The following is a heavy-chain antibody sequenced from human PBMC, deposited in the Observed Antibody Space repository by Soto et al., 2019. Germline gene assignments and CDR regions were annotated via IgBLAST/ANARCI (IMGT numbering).Heavy chain of an antibody. D-gene: IGHD2-2*01. V-gene: IGHV1-8*01. CDR3: AREGYCISTSCSEGDYYYYYGMDV. CDR2: MNPNSGNT. J-gene: IGHJ6*02. CDR1: GYTFTSYD. Sequence: GASVKVSCTASGYTFTSYDINWVRQATGQGLERMGWMNPNSGNTGYAQKFQGRVTMTRNTSISTAYMELSSLRSEDTAVYYCAREGYCISTSCSEGDYYYYYGMDVWGQGTTVTVSS.